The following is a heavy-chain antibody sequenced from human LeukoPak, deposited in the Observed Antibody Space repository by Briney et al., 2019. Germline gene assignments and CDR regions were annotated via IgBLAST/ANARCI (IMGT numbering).Heavy chain of an antibody. V-gene: IGHV3-74*01. Sequence: GGSLRLSCAASGFTFSSYWMHWVRQAPGKGLVWVSRINSDGSSTSYADSVKGRFTISRDNAKNTLYLQMNSLRADDTAVYYCARDGYYDFWSGQSRGWFDPWGQGTLVTVSS. J-gene: IGHJ5*02. CDR3: ARDGYYDFWSGQSRGWFDP. CDR1: GFTFSSYW. CDR2: INSDGSST. D-gene: IGHD3-3*01.